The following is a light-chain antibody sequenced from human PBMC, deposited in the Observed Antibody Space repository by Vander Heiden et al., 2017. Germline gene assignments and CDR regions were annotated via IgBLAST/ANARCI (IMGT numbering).Light chain of an antibody. V-gene: IGKV3-11*01. Sequence: EIVLTQSPATLSLSPGERATLSCRASQSISADLAWYQQKPGQAPRLLIYDASNRATGIPARLSGSRSGTDFTLTISILEPEDFAVYYCHRRNTWRRTFGQGTKVEI. CDR2: DAS. CDR1: QSISAD. CDR3: HRRNTWRRT. J-gene: IGKJ2*01.